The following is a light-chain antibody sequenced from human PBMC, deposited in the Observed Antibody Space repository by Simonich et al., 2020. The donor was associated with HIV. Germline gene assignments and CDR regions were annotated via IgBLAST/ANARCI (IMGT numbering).Light chain of an antibody. CDR1: QSVLYSSNNKNY. V-gene: IGKV4-1*01. J-gene: IGKJ2*01. CDR3: QQYYSTPYT. CDR2: LAS. Sequence: DIVMTQSPDSLAVSLGERATINCKSSQSVLYSSNNKNYLAWYQQKPGHPPKLLIYLASTRESGVPDRFSGSGSGTDFTLTISSLQAEDVAVYYCQQYYSTPYTFGQGTKLEI.